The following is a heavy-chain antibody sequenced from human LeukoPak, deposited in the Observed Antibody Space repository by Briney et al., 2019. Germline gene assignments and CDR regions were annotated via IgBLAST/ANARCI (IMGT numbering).Heavy chain of an antibody. CDR2: ISSSGSTI. J-gene: IGHJ6*02. D-gene: IGHD5-12*01. V-gene: IGHV3-48*03. Sequence: GGSLRLSCAASGFTFSSYEMNWVRQAPGKGLEWVSYISSSGSTIYYADSVKGRFTISRDNAKNSLYLQMNSLRAEDTAVYHCARAVDIVATTYGMDVWGQGTTVTVSS. CDR1: GFTFSSYE. CDR3: ARAVDIVATTYGMDV.